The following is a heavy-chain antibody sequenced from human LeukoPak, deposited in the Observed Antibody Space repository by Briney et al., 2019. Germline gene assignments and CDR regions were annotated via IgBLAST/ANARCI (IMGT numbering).Heavy chain of an antibody. Sequence: SETLSLTCTVSGGSLSSSSYYWGWIRQPPGKGLEWIGSIYYSGSTYYNPSLKSRVTISVDTSKNQFSLKLSSVTAADTAVYYCARDKVATITSNWFYPWGQGTLVSVSS. V-gene: IGHV4-39*01. J-gene: IGHJ5*02. D-gene: IGHD5-12*01. CDR1: GGSLSSSSYY. CDR2: IYYSGST. CDR3: ARDKVATITSNWFYP.